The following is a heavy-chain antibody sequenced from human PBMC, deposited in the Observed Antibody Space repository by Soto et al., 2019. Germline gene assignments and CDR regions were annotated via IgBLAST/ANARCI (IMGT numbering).Heavy chain of an antibody. CDR3: LGYCSGGSCYRHYMDV. D-gene: IGHD2-15*01. CDR2: IYYSGST. V-gene: IGHV4-59*01. CDR1: GSSISSYY. Sequence: QVQLQESGPGLVKPSETLSLTCTVSGSSISSYYWSWIRQPPGKGLEWIGYIYYSGSTNYNPSLKSRVTISLDTSKNQFALKPSSVTAAATAVYYCLGYCSGGSCYRHYMDVWGKGTTVTISS. J-gene: IGHJ6*03.